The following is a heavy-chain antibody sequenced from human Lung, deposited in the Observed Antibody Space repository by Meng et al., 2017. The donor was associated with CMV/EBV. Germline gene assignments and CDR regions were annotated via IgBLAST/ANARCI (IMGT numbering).Heavy chain of an antibody. D-gene: IGHD1-1*01. CDR3: AKDRHGTVLYNYYGMAV. CDR2: IWYDGSYK. CDR1: GFTFYSYG. J-gene: IGHJ6*02. Sequence: SCGASGFTFYSYGMHWVRQAPGKGLEWVAVIWYDGSYKYYADSVKGRFTISRDNSRNTLYLQMDSLRAEDTAVYYCAKDRHGTVLYNYYGMAVWGPGTXVTVSS. V-gene: IGHV3-33*03.